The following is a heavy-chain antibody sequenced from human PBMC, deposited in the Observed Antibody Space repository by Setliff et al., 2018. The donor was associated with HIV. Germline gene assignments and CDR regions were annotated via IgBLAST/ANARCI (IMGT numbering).Heavy chain of an antibody. J-gene: IGHJ4*02. CDR1: GGSFSGYH. CDR3: ARDRYGDYAYFDY. D-gene: IGHD4-17*01. CDR2: INHSGST. V-gene: IGHV4-34*01. Sequence: SETLSLTCAVYGGSFSGYHWSWIRQPPGRGLEWIGEINHSGSTSDNPSLKSRGTISVDTSRNQFSLKLSSVTAADTAVYYCARDRYGDYAYFDYWGQGTLVTVSS.